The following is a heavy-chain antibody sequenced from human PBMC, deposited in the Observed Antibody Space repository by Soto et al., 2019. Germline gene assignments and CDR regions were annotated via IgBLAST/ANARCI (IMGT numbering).Heavy chain of an antibody. CDR2: IYSGGSK. Sequence: EVQLVESGGGLIQPGGSLRLSCAASGFTVSSNYMSWVRQAPGKGLEWVSVIYSGGSKYYADYVKGRLTISCDNSKNTLYLQINSLRAEDTAVYYCARRLGFCSGGICSWGQGTLVTVSS. J-gene: IGHJ5*02. V-gene: IGHV3-53*01. CDR1: GFTVSSNY. CDR3: ARRLGFCSGGICS. D-gene: IGHD2-15*01.